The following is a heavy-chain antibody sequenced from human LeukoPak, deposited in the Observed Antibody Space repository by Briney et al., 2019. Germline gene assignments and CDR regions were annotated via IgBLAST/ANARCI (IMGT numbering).Heavy chain of an antibody. CDR3: AREVYGDSSFDY. V-gene: IGHV1-2*02. CDR1: GYSFSDSY. J-gene: IGHJ4*02. CDR2: INPNSGGT. D-gene: IGHD4-17*01. Sequence: EASVKVSCKASGYSFSDSYMHWVRQAPGQGLEWMGWINPNSGGTNYAQKFQGRVTMTRDASISTAYLELSRLRSDDTAVYYCAREVYGDSSFDYWGQGTLLTVSS.